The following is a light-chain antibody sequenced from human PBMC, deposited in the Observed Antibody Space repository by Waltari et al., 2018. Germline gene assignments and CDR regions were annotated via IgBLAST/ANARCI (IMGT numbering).Light chain of an antibody. J-gene: IGLJ7*01. CDR1: SSDVGSCNF. Sequence: QSALTQPRSVSGSPGQSVPISCSGTSSDVGSCNFVSWYQQHPGNAPKLLIYDVVKRPSGVPDRFSGAKSGNTASLTISGLQTEDESDYYCCSYAGSYTFVFGGGTQLTVL. V-gene: IGLV2-11*01. CDR3: CSYAGSYTFV. CDR2: DVV.